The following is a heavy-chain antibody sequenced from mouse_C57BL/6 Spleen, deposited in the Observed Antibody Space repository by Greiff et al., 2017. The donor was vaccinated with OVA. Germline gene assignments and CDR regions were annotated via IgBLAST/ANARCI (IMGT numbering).Heavy chain of an antibody. J-gene: IGHJ2*01. Sequence: LQESGAELARPGASVKLSCKASGYTFTSYGISWVKQRTGQGLEWIGEIYPRSGNTYYNEKFKGKATLTADKSSSTAYMELRSLTSEDSAVYFCARGYYYGSSFYYFDYWGQGTTLTVSS. CDR3: ARGYYYGSSFYYFDY. D-gene: IGHD1-1*01. CDR1: GYTFTSYG. V-gene: IGHV1-81*01. CDR2: IYPRSGNT.